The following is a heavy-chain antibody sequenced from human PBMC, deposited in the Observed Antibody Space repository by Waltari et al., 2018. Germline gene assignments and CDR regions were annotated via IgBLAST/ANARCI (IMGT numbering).Heavy chain of an antibody. Sequence: QVQLQESGPGLVKPSETLSLTCAVSGYSISSGYYWGWIRQPPGKGLEWIGSIYHSGSTYYNPSLKSRVTISVDTSKNQFSLKLSSVTAADTALYYCARQGHYDFWTGYYLFDYWGQGTLVTVSS. J-gene: IGHJ4*02. V-gene: IGHV4-38-2*01. CDR1: GYSISSGYY. D-gene: IGHD3-3*01. CDR3: ARQGHYDFWTGYYLFDY. CDR2: IYHSGST.